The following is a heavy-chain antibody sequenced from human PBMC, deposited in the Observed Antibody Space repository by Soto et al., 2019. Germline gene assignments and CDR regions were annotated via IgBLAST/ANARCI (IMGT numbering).Heavy chain of an antibody. J-gene: IGHJ3*02. D-gene: IGHD1-1*01. CDR1: GFTFSSYD. CDR2: IGTAGDT. Sequence: EVQLVESGGGLVQPGGSLRLSCAASGFTFSSYDMHWVRQATGTGLEWVSAIGTAGDTYSPGSVKGRFTISRENAKNSLYLQMKSLSAGDTAVYYCAIARQLELDAFDIWGQGTMVTVSS. CDR3: AIARQLELDAFDI. V-gene: IGHV3-13*01.